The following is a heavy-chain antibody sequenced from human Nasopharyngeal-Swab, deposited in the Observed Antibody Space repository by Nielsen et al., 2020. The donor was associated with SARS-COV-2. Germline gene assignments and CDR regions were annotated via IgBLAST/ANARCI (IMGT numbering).Heavy chain of an antibody. V-gene: IGHV1-2*02. D-gene: IGHD2-2*01. CDR1: GYTFTGYY. Sequence: ASVKVSCKASGYTFTGYYMHWVRQAPGQGLAWMGWINPNSGGTNYAQKFQGRVTMTRDTSISTAYMELSRLRSDDTAVYYCARDQTISSNAFDIWGQGTMVTVSS. J-gene: IGHJ3*02. CDR3: ARDQTISSNAFDI. CDR2: INPNSGGT.